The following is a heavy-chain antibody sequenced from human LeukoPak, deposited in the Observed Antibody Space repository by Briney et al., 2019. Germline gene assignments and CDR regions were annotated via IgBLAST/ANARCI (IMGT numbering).Heavy chain of an antibody. D-gene: IGHD2-2*01. CDR2: ISSSSSYT. CDR1: GFTFSDYY. V-gene: IGHV3-11*05. CDR3: ARVRCSSTSCYSLFDY. Sequence: GGSLRLSCAASGFTFSDYYMSWIRQAPGKGLEWVSYISSSSSYTNYADSVKGRFTISRDNAKNSLYLQMNSLRAEDTAVYYCARVRCSSTSCYSLFDYWGQGTLVTVSS. J-gene: IGHJ4*02.